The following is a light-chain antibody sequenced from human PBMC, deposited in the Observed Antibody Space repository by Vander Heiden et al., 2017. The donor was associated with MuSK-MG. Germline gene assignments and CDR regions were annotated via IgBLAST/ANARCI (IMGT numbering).Light chain of an antibody. CDR1: SSNIGAGYD. J-gene: IGLJ2*01. CDR2: GKN. V-gene: IGLV1-40*01. Sequence: QSVLTQPPSVSGAPGQRVTISCTGSSSNIGAGYDVHWYQQLPDPAPILLTYGKNNRPSVVPDRFSASTSGTSAALAIPGLQAEDEAYYYCQSYDSSLMIFGGGTKLTVL. CDR3: QSYDSSLMI.